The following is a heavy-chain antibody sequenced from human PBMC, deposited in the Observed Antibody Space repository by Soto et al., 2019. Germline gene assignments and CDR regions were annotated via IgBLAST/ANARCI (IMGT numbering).Heavy chain of an antibody. CDR3: AHYFSEYYDFWSGPYYYGMDV. D-gene: IGHD3-3*01. V-gene: IGHV2-5*02. CDR1: VSSLSTSGVG. J-gene: IGHJ6*02. Sequence: SGPTLVNSTQTLTLTCTFSVSSLSTSGVGVGWIRQPPVKALELLSLIYWDDDKRYSTSLKSRLTITKDTSKNQVVLTMTNMDPVDTATYYCAHYFSEYYDFWSGPYYYGMDVWGQGTTVTVSS. CDR2: IYWDDDK.